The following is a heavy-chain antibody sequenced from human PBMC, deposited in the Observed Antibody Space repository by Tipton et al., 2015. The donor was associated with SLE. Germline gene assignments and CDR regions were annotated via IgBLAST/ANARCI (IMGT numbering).Heavy chain of an antibody. J-gene: IGHJ4*02. D-gene: IGHD6-19*01. CDR3: ARDPWEYSSGWGAYFDY. CDR2: IIPMFGTA. Sequence: QLVQSGAEVKKPGSSVKVSCKVSGGTFSNYAISWVRQAPGQGLEWMGGIIPMFGTANYAQKFQGRVTISADDSTSTAYMELSRLRSEDTAVYYCARDPWEYSSGWGAYFDYWGQGTLVTVSS. CDR1: GGTFSNYA. V-gene: IGHV1-69*01.